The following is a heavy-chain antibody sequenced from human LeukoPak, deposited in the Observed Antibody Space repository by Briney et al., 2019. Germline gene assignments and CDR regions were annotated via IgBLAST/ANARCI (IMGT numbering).Heavy chain of an antibody. CDR2: VSDNADRT. J-gene: IGHJ3*01. D-gene: IGHD3-3*01. CDR1: GFTFSSYA. Sequence: PGGSLRLSCAASGFTFSSYAMDWVRQAPGKGLEWVSVVSDNADRTYYADSVKGRFTISRDNSKNTLYPQMINLRAEDTAVYYCARSIFGVTHGFDVWGQGTMVTVSS. CDR3: ARSIFGVTHGFDV. V-gene: IGHV3-23*01.